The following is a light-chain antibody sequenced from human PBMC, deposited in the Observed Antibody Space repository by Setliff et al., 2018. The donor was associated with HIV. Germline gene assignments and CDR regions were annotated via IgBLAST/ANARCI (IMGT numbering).Light chain of an antibody. CDR2: EVS. Sequence: QSVLTQPASVSGSPGQSITISCTGTSSDVGGSNYVSWYQQHPGKAPKLMLYEVSNRPSWVSNRFSGSKSGNTGSLTISGLQAEDEADYYCSSYTFSSTPYVFGTGTKVTVL. V-gene: IGLV2-14*01. CDR3: SSYTFSSTPYV. J-gene: IGLJ1*01. CDR1: SSDVGGSNY.